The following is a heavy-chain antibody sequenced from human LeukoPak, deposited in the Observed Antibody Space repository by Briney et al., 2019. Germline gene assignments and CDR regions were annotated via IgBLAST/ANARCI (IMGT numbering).Heavy chain of an antibody. CDR2: ISSSSSYI. D-gene: IGHD2-2*01. CDR3: ARASSTAVNFDY. V-gene: IGHV3-21*01. CDR1: GFTFCSYS. Sequence: GGSLRLSCAASGFTFCSYSMNWVRQAPGKGLEWVSSISSSSSYIYYADSVKGRFAISRDNAKNSLYLQMNSLRAEDTAVYYCARASSTAVNFDYWGQGTLVTVSS. J-gene: IGHJ4*02.